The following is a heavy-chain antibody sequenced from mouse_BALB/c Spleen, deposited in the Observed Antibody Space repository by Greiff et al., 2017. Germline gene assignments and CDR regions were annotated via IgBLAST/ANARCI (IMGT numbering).Heavy chain of an antibody. J-gene: IGHJ4*01. CDR1: GYSFTGYF. D-gene: IGHD1-1*01. V-gene: IGHV1-20*02. CDR3: ARSRDYYGPFYYAMDY. CDR2: INPYNGDT. Sequence: VQLQQSGPELVKPGASVKISCKASGYSFTGYFMNWVMQSHGESLEWIGRINPYNGDTFYNQKFKGKATLTVDKSSSTAHMELRSLASEDSAVYYCARSRDYYGPFYYAMDYWGEGTSVTVSS.